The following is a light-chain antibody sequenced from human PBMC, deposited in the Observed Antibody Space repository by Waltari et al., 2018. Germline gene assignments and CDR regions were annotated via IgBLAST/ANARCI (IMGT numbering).Light chain of an antibody. Sequence: EIVLTQSPGTLSLSPGERATLPCRTSQSVKRTLAWYQQKPGQAPKLLIYGASIRATGIPDRFTGSGSETDFSLTISSLEPEDFAVYFCQHYVRLPATFGQGTKVEIK. J-gene: IGKJ1*01. CDR2: GAS. CDR1: QSVKRT. V-gene: IGKV3-20*01. CDR3: QHYVRLPAT.